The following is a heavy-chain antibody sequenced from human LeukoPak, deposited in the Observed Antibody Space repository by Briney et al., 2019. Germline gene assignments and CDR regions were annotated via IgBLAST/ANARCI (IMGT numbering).Heavy chain of an antibody. CDR2: IYYSGST. V-gene: IGHV4-59*01. D-gene: IGHD3-10*01. Sequence: TSETLSLTCIVSGGSLSSYYWSWIRQPPGKGLEWIGYIYYSGSTNYNPSLKSRVTISVDTSKNQSSLKLSSVTAADTAVYYCARSSRAPLFDYWGQGTLVTVSS. CDR1: GGSLSSYY. J-gene: IGHJ4*02. CDR3: ARSSRAPLFDY.